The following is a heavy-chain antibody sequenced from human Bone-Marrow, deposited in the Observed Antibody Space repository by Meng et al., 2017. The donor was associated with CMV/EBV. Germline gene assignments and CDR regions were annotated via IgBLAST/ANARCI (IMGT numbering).Heavy chain of an antibody. J-gene: IGHJ3*01. CDR3: TRSGHFWGFDV. V-gene: IGHV1-2*02. Sequence: ASVKVSCKASGGTFSSYAISWVRQAPGQGLEWMGWMSFDTGATKYAQMYQGRVSLTRDTSINTIYMELSSLTFDDTAVYFCTRSGHFWGFDVWGQGTVVTVSS. CDR1: GGTFSSYA. D-gene: IGHD3-3*02. CDR2: MSFDTGAT.